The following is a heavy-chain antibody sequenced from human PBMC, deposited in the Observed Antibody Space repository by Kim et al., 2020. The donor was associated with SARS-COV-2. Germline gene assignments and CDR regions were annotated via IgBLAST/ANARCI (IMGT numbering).Heavy chain of an antibody. Sequence: ASVKVSCKASGYTFSNYAMHWVRQALGQRLEWMGWINAGSGNTEYSQKFQGRLIITRDTSASTAYMELSSLRSEDTAVYYCARGGAVLRFLEWLSSYFDYWGQGTLVTVSS. J-gene: IGHJ4*02. D-gene: IGHD3-3*01. V-gene: IGHV1-3*01. CDR2: INAGSGNT. CDR3: ARGGAVLRFLEWLSSYFDY. CDR1: GYTFSNYA.